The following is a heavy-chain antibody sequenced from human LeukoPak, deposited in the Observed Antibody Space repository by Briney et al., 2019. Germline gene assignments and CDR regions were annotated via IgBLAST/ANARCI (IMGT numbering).Heavy chain of an antibody. CDR2: INSDGSST. CDR3: ARDGITGTFCRYFDS. J-gene: IGHJ4*02. CDR1: GFTFSSYW. Sequence: GGSLRPSCAASGFTFSSYWMHWFRQAPGKGLVWVSRINSDGSSTSYADSVKGRFTISRDNAKNKLYLQMNSLRAEHTAVYYCARDGITGTFCRYFDSWGQGTLATDSS. D-gene: IGHD1-7*01. V-gene: IGHV3-74*01.